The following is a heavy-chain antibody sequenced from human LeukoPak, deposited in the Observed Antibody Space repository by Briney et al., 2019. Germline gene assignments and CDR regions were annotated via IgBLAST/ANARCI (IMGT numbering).Heavy chain of an antibody. J-gene: IGHJ4*02. Sequence: ASVKVSCKASGYTFTGYYMHWVRQAPGQGLEWMGWINPNCGGTNYAQKFQGRVTMTRDTSISTAYMELSRLRSDDTAVYYCARRAYSPQGDIDYWGQGTLVTVSS. V-gene: IGHV1-2*02. CDR2: INPNCGGT. CDR3: ARRAYSPQGDIDY. D-gene: IGHD1-26*01. CDR1: GYTFTGYY.